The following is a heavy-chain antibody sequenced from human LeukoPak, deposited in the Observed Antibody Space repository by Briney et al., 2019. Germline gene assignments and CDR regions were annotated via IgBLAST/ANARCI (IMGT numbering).Heavy chain of an antibody. Sequence: GGSLRLSCAASGFTFNSYAMSWVRQAPRKGLEWVSAISGSGGSTYYADSVKGRFTISRDNSKNTLYLQMNSLRAEDTAVYYCAKSSGFVVPAAYWYFDLWGRGTLVTVSS. CDR2: ISGSGGST. CDR3: AKSSGFVVPAAYWYFDL. CDR1: GFTFNSYA. J-gene: IGHJ2*01. D-gene: IGHD2-2*01. V-gene: IGHV3-23*01.